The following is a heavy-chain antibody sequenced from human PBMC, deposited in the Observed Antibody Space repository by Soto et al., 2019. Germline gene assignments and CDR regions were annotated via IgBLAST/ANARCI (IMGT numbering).Heavy chain of an antibody. J-gene: IGHJ5*02. CDR3: AKALGVGYNWFDP. CDR1: GFTFSSYG. Sequence: QVQLVESGGGVVQPGRSLRLSCAASGFTFSSYGMHWVRQAPGKGLEWVAVISYDGSNKYYADSVKGRFTISRDNSKNTLYLQMNSLRAEDTAVYYCAKALGVGYNWFDPWGQGTLVTVSS. V-gene: IGHV3-30*18. CDR2: ISYDGSNK. D-gene: IGHD3-10*01.